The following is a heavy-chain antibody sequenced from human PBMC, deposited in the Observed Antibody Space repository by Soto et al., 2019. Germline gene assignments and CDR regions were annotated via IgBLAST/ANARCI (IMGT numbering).Heavy chain of an antibody. CDR2: IYYSGST. D-gene: IGHD2-15*01. J-gene: IGHJ5*02. V-gene: IGHV4-61*08. Sequence: SETLSLTCTVSGGSISSGGYYWSWIRQHPGKGLEWIGYIYYSGSTNYNPSLKSRVTISVDTSKNQFSLKLSSVTAADTAVYYCARYCSGDSCYLDPWGQGTLVTVSS. CDR3: ARYCSGDSCYLDP. CDR1: GGSISSGGYY.